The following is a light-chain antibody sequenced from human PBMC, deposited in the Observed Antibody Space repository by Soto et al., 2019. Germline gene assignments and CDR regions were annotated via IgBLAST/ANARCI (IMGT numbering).Light chain of an antibody. V-gene: IGKV3-11*01. J-gene: IGKJ4*01. CDR2: DAS. Sequence: EIVLTQSPAILSMSPGERATLSCRASQSVSSYFAWYQQKPGQAPRLLIYDASNRATGVPARFSGSGSGTDFTLTISSLEPEDFAVYYCQQYYSYPLTFGGGTKVEIK. CDR1: QSVSSY. CDR3: QQYYSYPLT.